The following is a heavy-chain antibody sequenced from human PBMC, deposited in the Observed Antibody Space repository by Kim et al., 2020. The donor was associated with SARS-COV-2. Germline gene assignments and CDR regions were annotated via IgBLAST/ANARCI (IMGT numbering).Heavy chain of an antibody. CDR3: VKEVAGGSFVV. Sequence: GGSLRLSCGASGFTFNNYDMQWVRQAPGKGPEWVSGISGSGSRAFYADSVKGRFTISRDNSKNTLYLQLNILRAEDTAIYYCVKEVAGGSFVVWGQG. V-gene: IGHV3-23*01. CDR2: ISGSGSRA. D-gene: IGHD2-15*01. J-gene: IGHJ3*01. CDR1: GFTFNNYD.